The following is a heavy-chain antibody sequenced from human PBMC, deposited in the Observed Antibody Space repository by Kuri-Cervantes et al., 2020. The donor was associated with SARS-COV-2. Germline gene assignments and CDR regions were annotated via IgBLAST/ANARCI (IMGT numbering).Heavy chain of an antibody. CDR1: GGSISSSSYY. D-gene: IGHD6-19*01. CDR3: ASPGYSSGWDEYFQH. Sequence: SETLSLTCTVSGGSISSSSYYWGWIRQPPGKGLEWIGSIYYSGSTYYNPSLKSRVTISVDTSKNQFSLKLSSVTAADTAAYYCASPGYSSGWDEYFQHWGQGTLVTVSS. V-gene: IGHV4-39*01. J-gene: IGHJ1*01. CDR2: IYYSGST.